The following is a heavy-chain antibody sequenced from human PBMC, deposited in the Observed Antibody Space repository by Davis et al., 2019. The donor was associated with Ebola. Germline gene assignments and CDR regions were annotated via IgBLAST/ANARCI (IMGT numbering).Heavy chain of an antibody. CDR2: IIPILGIA. V-gene: IGHV1-69*04. Sequence: SVKVSCKASGYTFTSYGISWVRQAPGQALEWMGRIIPILGIANYAQKFQGRVTITADKSTSTAYMELSSLRSEDTAVYYCARSGSMPGDYWGQGTLVTVSS. CDR1: GYTFTSYG. CDR3: ARSGSMPGDY. D-gene: IGHD1-14*01. J-gene: IGHJ4*02.